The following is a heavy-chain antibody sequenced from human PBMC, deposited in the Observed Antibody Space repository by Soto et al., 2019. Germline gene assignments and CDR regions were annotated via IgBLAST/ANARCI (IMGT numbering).Heavy chain of an antibody. CDR3: ARGDYHDSSGPFSDAFDV. D-gene: IGHD3-22*01. CDR2: ISSSSSYI. CDR1: GFTFSSYS. Sequence: GGSLRLSCAASGFTFSSYSMNWVRQAPGKGLEWVSSISSSSSYIYYADSVKGRFTISRDNAEKSLFLQMNSLRVEDTAVYYCARGDYHDSSGPFSDAFDVWGQGTMVTVSS. V-gene: IGHV3-21*04. J-gene: IGHJ3*01.